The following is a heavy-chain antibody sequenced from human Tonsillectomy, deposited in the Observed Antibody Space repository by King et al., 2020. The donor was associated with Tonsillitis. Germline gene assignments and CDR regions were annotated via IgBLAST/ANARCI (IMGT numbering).Heavy chain of an antibody. J-gene: IGHJ3*02. CDR2: ISWDSVRI. CDR3: AKDFSAVAGNDAFDI. CDR1: GFTLYDYA. V-gene: IGHV3-9*01. D-gene: IGHD6-19*01. Sequence: QLVQSGGGLVQPGRSLRLSCAASGFTLYDYAMHWFRQAPGKGLVWGSGISWDSVRIGFADSLKGRFTSSRANAKNSLYLQMNSLRAEEPALYYCAKDFSAVAGNDAFDIWGQGTMVTVSS.